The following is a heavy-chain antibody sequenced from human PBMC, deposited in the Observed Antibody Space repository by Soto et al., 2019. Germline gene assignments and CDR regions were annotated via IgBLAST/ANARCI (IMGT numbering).Heavy chain of an antibody. CDR1: GFTFSSYA. CDR3: AREGYCSSTSCYSFDY. Sequence: EVQLVESGGGLVQPWGSLRLSCAASGFTFSSYAMHWVRQAPGKGLEYVSAISSNGGSTYYANSVKGRFTISRDNSKNTLYLQMGSLRAEDMAVYYCAREGYCSSTSCYSFDYWGQGTLVTVSS. D-gene: IGHD2-2*01. V-gene: IGHV3-64*01. J-gene: IGHJ4*02. CDR2: ISSNGGST.